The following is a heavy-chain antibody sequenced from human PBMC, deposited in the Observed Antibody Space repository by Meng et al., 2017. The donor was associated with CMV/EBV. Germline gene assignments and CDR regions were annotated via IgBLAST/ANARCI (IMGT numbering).Heavy chain of an antibody. CDR2: IYYSGST. CDR3: ARHLELGLFDY. J-gene: IGHJ4*02. V-gene: IGHV4-39*01. D-gene: IGHD7-27*01. Sequence: SETLSLTCTVSGGSISSSSYYWCWIRQPPGKGLEWIGSIYYSGSTYYNPSLKSRVTISGDTSKNQFPLKLSSVTAADTAVYYCARHLELGLFDYWGQGTLVTVSS. CDR1: GGSISSSSYY.